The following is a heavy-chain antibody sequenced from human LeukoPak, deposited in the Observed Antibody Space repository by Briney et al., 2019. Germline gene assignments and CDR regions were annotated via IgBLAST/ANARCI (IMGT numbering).Heavy chain of an antibody. V-gene: IGHV4-31*03. CDR3: ARVEPTYYYDSSGYYPWAFDI. J-gene: IGHJ3*02. CDR1: GGSISSGGYY. Sequence: PSQTLSLTCTVSGGSISSGGYYWSWIRQHPGKGLEWIGYIYYSGSTYYNPSLKSRVTISVDTSKNQFSLKLSSVTAADTAVYYCARVEPTYYYDSSGYYPWAFDIWGQGTMVTVSS. D-gene: IGHD3-22*01. CDR2: IYYSGST.